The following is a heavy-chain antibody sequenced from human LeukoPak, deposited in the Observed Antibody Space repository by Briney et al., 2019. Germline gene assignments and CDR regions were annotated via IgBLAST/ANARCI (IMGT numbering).Heavy chain of an antibody. Sequence: ASVKVSCKASGYTFTSYGISWVRQAPGQGLEWMGWISAYNGNTNYAQKLQGRVTMTTDTSTSTACMELRSLRSDDTAVYYCARDFSSYYYDSSGYYPCGYWGQGTLVTVSS. CDR3: ARDFSSYYYDSSGYYPCGY. CDR1: GYTFTSYG. D-gene: IGHD3-22*01. V-gene: IGHV1-18*01. J-gene: IGHJ4*02. CDR2: ISAYNGNT.